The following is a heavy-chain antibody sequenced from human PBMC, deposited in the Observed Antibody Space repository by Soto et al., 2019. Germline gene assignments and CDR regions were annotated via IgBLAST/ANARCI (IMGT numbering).Heavy chain of an antibody. CDR1: GGSVSSGSYY. CDR2: IYYSGST. D-gene: IGHD5-18*01. CDR3: ASTGRDTAMLDP. Sequence: QVQLQESGPGLVKHSETLSLTCTVSGGSVSSGSYYWSWIRQPPGKGLEWIGYIYYSGSTNYNPSLKSRVTISVDTSKNQFSLKLSSVTAADTAVYYCASTGRDTAMLDPWGQGTLVTVSS. J-gene: IGHJ5*02. V-gene: IGHV4-61*01.